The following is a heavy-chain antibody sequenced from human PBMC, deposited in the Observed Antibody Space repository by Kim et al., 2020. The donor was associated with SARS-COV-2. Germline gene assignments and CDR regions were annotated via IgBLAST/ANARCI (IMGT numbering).Heavy chain of an antibody. CDR2: ISGSCIST. Sequence: GGSLRLSCAASGFTFRSYAMSWVRQAPGKGLEWVSAISGSCISTYYADSVKVRFSISSDNSKNTLYLQMNSLRLEDTAVFYCARSNDYGDHTSFDFLGQG. D-gene: IGHD4-17*01. V-gene: IGHV3-23*01. CDR3: ARSNDYGDHTSFDF. J-gene: IGHJ4*02. CDR1: GFTFRSYA.